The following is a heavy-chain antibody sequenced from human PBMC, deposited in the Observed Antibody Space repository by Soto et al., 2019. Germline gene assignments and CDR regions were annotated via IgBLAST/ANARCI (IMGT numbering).Heavy chain of an antibody. CDR3: ASYILTGYYRVDY. V-gene: IGHV3-48*02. Sequence: LILSCAASGLTFSTYSMNWVRQAPGKGLEWVSYISSSSSAIYYADSVRGRFTISRDNAKNSLYLQMNSLRDEDTAVYCCASYILTGYYRVDYWGQGTLVTVSS. D-gene: IGHD3-9*01. CDR1: GLTFSTYS. CDR2: ISSSSSAI. J-gene: IGHJ4*02.